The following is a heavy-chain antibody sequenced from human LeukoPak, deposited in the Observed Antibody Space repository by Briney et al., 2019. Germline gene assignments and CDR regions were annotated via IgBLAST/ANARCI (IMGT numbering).Heavy chain of an antibody. CDR2: IYSGGST. V-gene: IGHV3-53*01. D-gene: IGHD4-17*01. J-gene: IGHJ4*02. CDR3: ARASTTVPNLLDN. CDR1: GFTVSGNY. Sequence: GGSLRLSCAASGFTVSGNYMSWVRQAPGKGLEWVSVIYSGGSTYYADSVKGRFTISRDNAKNTLYLQMNSLRAEDTAVYYCARASTTVPNLLDNWGQGTLVTVSS.